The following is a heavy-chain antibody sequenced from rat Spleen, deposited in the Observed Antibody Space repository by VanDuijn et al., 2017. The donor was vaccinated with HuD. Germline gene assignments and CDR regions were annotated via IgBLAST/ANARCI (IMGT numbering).Heavy chain of an antibody. V-gene: IGHV5-7*01. D-gene: IGHD1-4*01. CDR2: ISYDGSAT. CDR3: ARETGYNSYFDY. J-gene: IGHJ2*01. CDR1: GFTFSDYA. Sequence: EVQLVESGGGLVQPGKSMRLSCAASGFTFSDYAMAWVRQAPKKGLEWVALISYDGSATYYRDSVKGRFTISRDNAKSTLYLQMDSLRSEDTATYYCARETGYNSYFDYWGQGVMVTVSS.